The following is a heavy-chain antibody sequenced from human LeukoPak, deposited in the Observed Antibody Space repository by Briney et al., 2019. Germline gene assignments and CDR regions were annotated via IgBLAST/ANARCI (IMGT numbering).Heavy chain of an antibody. J-gene: IGHJ6*03. CDR3: ARQTYYYGSGSYSIGYYMDV. D-gene: IGHD3-10*01. Sequence: PGGSLRLSCAASGFTFSSYAMHWVRQAPGKGLEWVAVISYDGSNKYYADSVKGRFTISRDNAKNSLYLQMNSLRAEDTAVYYCARQTYYYGSGSYSIGYYMDVWGKGTTVTISS. CDR2: ISYDGSNK. CDR1: GFTFSSYA. V-gene: IGHV3-30*04.